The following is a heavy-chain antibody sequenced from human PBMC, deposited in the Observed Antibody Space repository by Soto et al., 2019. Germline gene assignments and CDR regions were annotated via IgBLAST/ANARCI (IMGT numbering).Heavy chain of an antibody. CDR3: ARGGRGSCYDY. Sequence: SETLSLTCTVSGGSISSYYWSWIRQPPGKGLEWIGYIYYSGSTNYNPSLKSRVTISVDTSKNQFSLKLSSVTAADTAVYYCARGGRGSCYDYCGQGTLVTVS. CDR2: IYYSGST. CDR1: GGSISSYY. V-gene: IGHV4-59*01. D-gene: IGHD2-15*01. J-gene: IGHJ4*02.